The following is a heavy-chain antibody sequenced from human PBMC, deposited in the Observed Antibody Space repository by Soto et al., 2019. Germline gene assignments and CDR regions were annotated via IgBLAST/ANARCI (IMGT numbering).Heavy chain of an antibody. D-gene: IGHD1-20*01. CDR3: ARDRDNWNYYSYYGMDV. CDR2: IWYDGSNK. V-gene: IGHV3-33*01. J-gene: IGHJ6*02. CDR1: GFTFSSYG. Sequence: GGSLRLSCAASGFTFSSYGMHWVRQAPGKGLEWVAVIWYDGSNKYYADSVKGRFTISRDNSKNTLYLQMNSLRAEDTAVYYCARDRDNWNYYSYYGMDVWGQGTTVTVSS.